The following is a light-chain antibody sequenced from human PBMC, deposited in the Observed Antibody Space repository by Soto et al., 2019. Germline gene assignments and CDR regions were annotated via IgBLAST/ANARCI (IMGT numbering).Light chain of an antibody. CDR3: QQYNKVPCT. Sequence: DFQMTQSPSSLSASVGDRVSISCQANQDTDNYLNWYHQKPGKAPRLVIYDTSTLEIGVPSRFGGSRSGTKFTFTISSLQPEDVGTYYCQQYNKVPCTFGQGTKVEMK. J-gene: IGKJ2*02. CDR2: DTS. V-gene: IGKV1-33*01. CDR1: QDTDNY.